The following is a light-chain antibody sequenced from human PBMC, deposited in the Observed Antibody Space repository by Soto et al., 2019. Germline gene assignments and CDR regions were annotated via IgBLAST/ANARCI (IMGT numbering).Light chain of an antibody. CDR1: QSVSNN. CDR3: QHYNNWPPFT. CDR2: GAS. J-gene: IGKJ3*01. V-gene: IGKV3-15*01. Sequence: EIVMTQSPATLSVSPGERATLSCRASQSVSNNLVWYQQKPGQAPRPLIYGASARATGIPARFSGSGSGTEFTLTISSLQSEDFAVYYCQHYNNWPPFTFGPGTKVDIK.